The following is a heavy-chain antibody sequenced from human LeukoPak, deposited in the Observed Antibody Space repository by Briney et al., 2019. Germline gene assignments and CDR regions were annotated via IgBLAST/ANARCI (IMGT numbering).Heavy chain of an antibody. CDR3: ARGKMNGDDFDY. D-gene: IGHD4-17*01. CDR2: INPNSGT. Sequence: ASVKVSCKASGYTFTGYYMHWVRQAPGQGLEWMGWINPNSGTNYAQKFQGRVTMTRDTSITTAYTELSSLRSDDTAVYYCARGKMNGDDFDYWGQGTLVTVAS. V-gene: IGHV1-2*02. J-gene: IGHJ4*02. CDR1: GYTFTGYY.